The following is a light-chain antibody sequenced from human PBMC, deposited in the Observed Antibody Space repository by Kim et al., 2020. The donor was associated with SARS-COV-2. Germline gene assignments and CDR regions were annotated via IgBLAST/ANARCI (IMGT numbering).Light chain of an antibody. V-gene: IGKV1-5*03. CDR1: QTISSW. CDR2: KAS. Sequence: DIQMTQSPSTLSASVGDRVTITCRASQTISSWLAWYQQKPGKAPKLLIYKASGLEGGVPSRFSGSGSGTEFTLTISSLQPDDFATYYCQQYSNYPYTFGQGTKLEIK. J-gene: IGKJ2*01. CDR3: QQYSNYPYT.